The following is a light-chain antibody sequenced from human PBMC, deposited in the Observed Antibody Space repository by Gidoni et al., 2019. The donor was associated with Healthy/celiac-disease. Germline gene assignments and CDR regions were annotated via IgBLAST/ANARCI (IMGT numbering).Light chain of an antibody. J-gene: IGKJ4*01. Sequence: IVLMPSPGTLSLSPGERATLSCRASQSVSSSYLAWYQQKPGQAPRLLIYGASSRATGIPDRFSGSGSGTDFTLTISRLEPEDFAVYYCQQYGSSRLTFGGGTKVEIK. CDR3: QQYGSSRLT. CDR1: QSVSSSY. V-gene: IGKV3-20*01. CDR2: GAS.